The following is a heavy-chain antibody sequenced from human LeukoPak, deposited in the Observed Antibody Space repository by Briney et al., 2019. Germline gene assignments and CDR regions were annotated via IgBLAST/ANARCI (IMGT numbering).Heavy chain of an antibody. Sequence: GGSLRLSCAASGFTFSNYWMSRVRQAPGKGLEGVANINQDGREKYYVDSVKGRFTISRDNAKNSQYLQMNSLRAEDTAVYYCARESPVPGNFAFDIWGQGTMVTVSS. D-gene: IGHD3-10*02. V-gene: IGHV3-7*04. CDR3: ARESPVPGNFAFDI. CDR1: GFTFSNYW. CDR2: INQDGREK. J-gene: IGHJ3*02.